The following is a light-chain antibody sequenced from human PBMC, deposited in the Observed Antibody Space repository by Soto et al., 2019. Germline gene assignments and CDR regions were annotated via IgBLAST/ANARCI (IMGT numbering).Light chain of an antibody. CDR2: EAS. Sequence: DIQMTQSPSTLSASVGDRVTITCRASQSISSCLAWYQQKPGKAPNLLVYEASSLESGVPSRFSGSGSGTEFTLTISSLQPDDFATYYCQQYNSYSPYTFGQGTKVEIK. V-gene: IGKV1-5*03. J-gene: IGKJ2*01. CDR1: QSISSC. CDR3: QQYNSYSPYT.